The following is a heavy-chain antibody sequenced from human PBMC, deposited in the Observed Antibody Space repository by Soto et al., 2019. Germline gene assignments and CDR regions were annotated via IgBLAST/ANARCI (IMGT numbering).Heavy chain of an antibody. V-gene: IGHV3-33*01. D-gene: IGHD3-22*01. J-gene: IGHJ4*02. Sequence: XVSLRLSCAASGFTFSSYGMHWVRQAPGKGLEWVAVIWYDGSNKYYADSVKGRFTISRDTSKNQFSLKLSSVTAADTAVYYCARVDYDSSGYVDYWGQGTLVTVSS. CDR3: ARVDYDSSGYVDY. CDR1: GFTFSSYG. CDR2: IWYDGSNK.